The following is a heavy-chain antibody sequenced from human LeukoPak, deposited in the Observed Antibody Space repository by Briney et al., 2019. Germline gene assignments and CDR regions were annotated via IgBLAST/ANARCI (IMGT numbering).Heavy chain of an antibody. CDR2: IYTSGST. CDR3: ARDPRTGKFDY. CDR1: GGSISSGSYY. Sequence: PSQTLSLTCTVSGGSISSGSYYWSWIRQPAGKGLEWIGRIYTSGSTNYNPSLKSRVTISVDTSKNQFSLKLSSVTAAGTAVYYCARDPRTGKFDYWGQGTLVTVSS. J-gene: IGHJ4*02. D-gene: IGHD1-1*01. V-gene: IGHV4-61*02.